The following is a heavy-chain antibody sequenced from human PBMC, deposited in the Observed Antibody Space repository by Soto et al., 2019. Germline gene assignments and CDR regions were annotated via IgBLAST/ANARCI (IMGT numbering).Heavy chain of an antibody. CDR1: GGSISSGGYY. CDR2: IYYSGST. CDR3: ARETPYCSSTSCPTNWFDP. Sequence: SETLSLTCTVSGGSISSGGYYWSWIRQHPGKGLEWIGYIYYSGSTYYNPSLKSRVTISVDTSKNQFSLKLSSVTAAETAVYYCARETPYCSSTSCPTNWFDPWGQGTLVTVSS. J-gene: IGHJ5*02. D-gene: IGHD2-2*01. V-gene: IGHV4-31*03.